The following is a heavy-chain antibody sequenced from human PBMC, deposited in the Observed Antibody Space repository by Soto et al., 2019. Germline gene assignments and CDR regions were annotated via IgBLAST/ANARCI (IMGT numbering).Heavy chain of an antibody. Sequence: VQLVESGGGLVQPGGSLRLSCAASGFTFSSYSMNWVRQAPGKGLEWVSYISSSSSTIYYADSVKGRFTISRDNAKNSLYLQMNSLRAEDTAVYYCAKALGYCSGGSCYPLWGQGTMVTVSS. D-gene: IGHD2-15*01. CDR3: AKALGYCSGGSCYPL. V-gene: IGHV3-48*01. CDR2: ISSSSSTI. J-gene: IGHJ3*01. CDR1: GFTFSSYS.